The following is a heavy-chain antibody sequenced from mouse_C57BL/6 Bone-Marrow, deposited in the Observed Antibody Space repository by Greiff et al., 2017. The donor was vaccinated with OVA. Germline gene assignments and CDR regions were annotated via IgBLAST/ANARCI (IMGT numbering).Heavy chain of an antibody. J-gene: IGHJ2*01. Sequence: EVQLQQSGPELVKPGASVKISCKASGYTFTDYYMNWVKQSHGKSLEWIGDINPNNGGTSYNQKFKGKATLTVDKSSSTAYMELRSLTSEDSAVDYCARSGTDYFDYWGQGTTLTVSA. V-gene: IGHV1-26*01. CDR2: INPNNGGT. CDR3: ARSGTDYFDY. CDR1: GYTFTDYY. D-gene: IGHD4-1*01.